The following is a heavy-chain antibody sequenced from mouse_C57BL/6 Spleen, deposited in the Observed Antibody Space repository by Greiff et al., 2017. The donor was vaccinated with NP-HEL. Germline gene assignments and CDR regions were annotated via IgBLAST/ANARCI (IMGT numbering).Heavy chain of an antibody. CDR2: IDPSDSYT. CDR3: ARRGLYYYGSSPYYAMDY. D-gene: IGHD1-1*01. CDR1: GYTFTSYW. V-gene: IGHV1-50*01. Sequence: VQLQQPGAELVKPGASVKLSCKASGYTFTSYWMQWVKQRPGQGLEWIGEIDPSDSYTNYNQKFKGKATLTVDTSSSTAYMQLSSLTSEDSAVYYCARRGLYYYGSSPYYAMDYWGQGTSVTVSS. J-gene: IGHJ4*01.